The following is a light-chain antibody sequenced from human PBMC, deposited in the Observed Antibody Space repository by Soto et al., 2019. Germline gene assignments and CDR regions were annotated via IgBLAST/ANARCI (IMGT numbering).Light chain of an antibody. Sequence: IVLTQSPGTRSLSPLETASLXXXASQSVSNNYLAWYQQKPGQAPRLLIYGASNRATGIPDRFSGSGSGTDFTLTISRLETEDFAVYYCQQYGSSGTFGQGTKVDIK. V-gene: IGKV3-20*01. CDR1: QSVSNNY. CDR3: QQYGSSGT. CDR2: GAS. J-gene: IGKJ1*01.